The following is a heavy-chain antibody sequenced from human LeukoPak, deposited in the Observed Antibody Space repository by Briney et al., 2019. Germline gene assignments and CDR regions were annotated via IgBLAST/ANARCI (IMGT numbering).Heavy chain of an antibody. CDR1: GFTFSSYG. CDR2: IWYDGSNK. CDR3: ARDLITPNGSGWLYYYYGMDV. V-gene: IGHV3-33*01. J-gene: IGHJ6*04. Sequence: GRSLRLSCAASGFTFSSYGMHWVRPAPGKGLEWVAVIWYDGSNKYYADSGKGRFTISRDNSKNTLYLQMNSLRAEDTAVYYCARDLITPNGSGWLYYYYGMDVWGKGTTVTVSS. D-gene: IGHD6-19*01.